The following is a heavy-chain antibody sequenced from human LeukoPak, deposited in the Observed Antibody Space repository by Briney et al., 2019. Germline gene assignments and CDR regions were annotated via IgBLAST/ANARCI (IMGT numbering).Heavy chain of an antibody. J-gene: IGHJ3*02. CDR2: ISYDGSNK. Sequence: PGRSLRLSCAASGFTFSSYAMHWVRQAPGKGLEWVAVISYDGSNKYYADSVKGRFTISRDNSKNTLYLQMNSLRAEDTAVYYCARDGPQNFGYGGNSDAFDIWGQGTMVTVSS. D-gene: IGHD4-23*01. CDR3: ARDGPQNFGYGGNSDAFDI. V-gene: IGHV3-30-3*01. CDR1: GFTFSSYA.